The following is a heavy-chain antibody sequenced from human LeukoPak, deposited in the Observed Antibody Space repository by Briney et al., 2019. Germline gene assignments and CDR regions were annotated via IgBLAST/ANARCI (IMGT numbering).Heavy chain of an antibody. CDR3: TRDPDDYGDYADAFDI. V-gene: IGHV3-49*04. J-gene: IGHJ3*02. CDR2: IRSKAYGGTT. CDR1: GFTFGDYA. Sequence: GSLRLSCTASGFTFGDYAMSWVRQAPGKGLEWVGFIRSKAYGGTTEYAASVKGRFTISRDDSKSIAYLQMNSLKTEDTAVYYCTRDPDDYGDYADAFDIWGQGTMVTVSS. D-gene: IGHD4-17*01.